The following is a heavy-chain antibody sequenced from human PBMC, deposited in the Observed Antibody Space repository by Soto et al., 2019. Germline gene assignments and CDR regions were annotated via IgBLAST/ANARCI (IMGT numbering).Heavy chain of an antibody. CDR3: AMSSERLGLVTLGGLIPLGFDY. CDR2: ISDTGRDT. CDR1: GFTFNYYD. J-gene: IGHJ4*02. D-gene: IGHD3-16*01. Sequence: EAQLLESGGGLVQPGGSLRLSCVASGFTFNYYDVTWVRRAPGKGLDWVSTISDTGRDTYYGDSVRGRFSISRDKSRNAVYLQMHSLTVDDTAIYYCAMSSERLGLVTLGGLIPLGFDYWGQGILVTVAS. V-gene: IGHV3-23*01.